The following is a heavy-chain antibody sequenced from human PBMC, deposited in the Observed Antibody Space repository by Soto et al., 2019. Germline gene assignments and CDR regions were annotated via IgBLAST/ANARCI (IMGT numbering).Heavy chain of an antibody. CDR3: ARDLTGDPNY. Sequence: QVQLVQSGAEVKKPGDSVNVSCEASGYTFTGSSIHWVRQAPGQGLEWMGYINPNSGDTIFAQKFQGRVTMTRDTSISTAYMELSRVASDDTAVYYCARDLTGDPNYWGQGTLVTGSS. D-gene: IGHD7-27*01. CDR1: GYTFTGSS. CDR2: INPNSGDT. V-gene: IGHV1-2*02. J-gene: IGHJ4*02.